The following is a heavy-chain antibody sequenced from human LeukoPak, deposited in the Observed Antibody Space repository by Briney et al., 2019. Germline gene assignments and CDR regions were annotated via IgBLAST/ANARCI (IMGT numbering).Heavy chain of an antibody. CDR1: GYSFTTYW. CDR2: IYPGDSDT. V-gene: IGHV5-51*01. Sequence: GESLKISCKASGYSFTTYWIGWVRQMPGKGLEWMGIIYPGDSDTKYSPSFQGQVTISADRSISTAYLQWSALKASDSAIYYCARADTAYYFDYWGQGTLVTVSS. D-gene: IGHD2-21*02. J-gene: IGHJ4*02. CDR3: ARADTAYYFDY.